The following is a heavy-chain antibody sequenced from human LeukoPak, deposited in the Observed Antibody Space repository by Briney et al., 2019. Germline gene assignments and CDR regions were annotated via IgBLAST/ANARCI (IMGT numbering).Heavy chain of an antibody. CDR3: ARLRLSEEYSSSWYHLDY. Sequence: PSETLSLTCTVSGGSISSYYWSWIRQPAGKGLEWIGRIYTSGSTNYNPSLKSRVTMSVDTSKNQFSLKLSSVTAADTAVYYCARLRLSEEYSSSWYHLDYWGQGTLVTVSS. V-gene: IGHV4-4*07. CDR1: GGSISSYY. D-gene: IGHD6-13*01. CDR2: IYTSGST. J-gene: IGHJ4*02.